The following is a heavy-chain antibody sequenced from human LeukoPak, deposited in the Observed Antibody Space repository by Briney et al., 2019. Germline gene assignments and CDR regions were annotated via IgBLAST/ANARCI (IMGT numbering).Heavy chain of an antibody. CDR3: ARERRGQTWNHGIDV. CDR1: GYTFTSYS. V-gene: IGHV1-18*01. D-gene: IGHD1-1*01. J-gene: IGHJ6*02. Sequence: ASVKVSCKASGYTFTSYSISWVRQAPGQGLEWMGWISGYNGDTNYAEKVQGRVTMTTDTSTGTAYTEVRSLRSDDTAVYYCARERRGQTWNHGIDVWGQGTTVTVSS. CDR2: ISGYNGDT.